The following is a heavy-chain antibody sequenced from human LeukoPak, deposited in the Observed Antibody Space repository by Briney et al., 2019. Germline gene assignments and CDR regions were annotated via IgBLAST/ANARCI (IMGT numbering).Heavy chain of an antibody. J-gene: IGHJ4*02. CDR3: TTDPPPGDRLGLLWFGEFSFDY. CDR1: GFTFSNAW. Sequence: PGGSLRLSCAASGFTFSNAWMSWVRQAPGKGLEWVGRIKSKTDGGTKDYAAPAKGRFTISRDDSKNTLYLQVNSLKTEDTDVYYCTTDPPPGDRLGLLWFGEFSFDYWGQGTLVTVSS. D-gene: IGHD3-10*01. V-gene: IGHV3-15*01. CDR2: IKSKTDGGTK.